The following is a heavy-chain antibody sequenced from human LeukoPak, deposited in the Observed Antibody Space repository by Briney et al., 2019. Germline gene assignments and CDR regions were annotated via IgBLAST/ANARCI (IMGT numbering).Heavy chain of an antibody. CDR2: IRYDGSNK. D-gene: IGHD3-22*01. V-gene: IGHV3-30*02. J-gene: IGHJ4*02. CDR1: GFTFSSYG. CDR3: ARGDYYDSSGYYSDY. Sequence: GGSLRLSCAASGFTFSSYGMHWVRQAPGKGLEWVAFIRYDGSNKYYADSVKGRFTISRDNSKNTLYLQMNSLRAEDTAVYYCARGDYYDSSGYYSDYWGQGTLVTVSS.